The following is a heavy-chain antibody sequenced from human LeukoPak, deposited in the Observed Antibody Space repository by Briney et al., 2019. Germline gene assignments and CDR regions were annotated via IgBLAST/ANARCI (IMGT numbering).Heavy chain of an antibody. V-gene: IGHV4-59*08. CDR1: GGSISSYY. CDR3: ARTDYDSSGYYYYGMDV. Sequence: SETLSLTCTVSGGSISSYYWSWIRQPPGKGLEWIGYIYYSGSTNYNPSLKSRVTISVDTSKNQFSLKLSSVTAADTAVYYCARTDYDSSGYYYYGMDVWGQGPTVPVS. D-gene: IGHD3-22*01. J-gene: IGHJ6*02. CDR2: IYYSGST.